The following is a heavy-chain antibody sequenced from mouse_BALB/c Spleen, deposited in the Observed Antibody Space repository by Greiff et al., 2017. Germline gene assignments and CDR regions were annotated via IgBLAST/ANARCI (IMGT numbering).Heavy chain of an antibody. CDR2: IDPANGNT. Sequence: VHVKQSGAELVKPGASVKLSCTASGFNIKDTYMHWVKQRPEQGLEWIGRIDPANGNTKYDPKFQGKATITADTSSNTAYLQLSSLTSEDTAVYYCASGSPFAYWGQGTLVTVSA. V-gene: IGHV14-3*02. CDR1: GFNIKDTY. J-gene: IGHJ3*01. CDR3: ASGSPFAY.